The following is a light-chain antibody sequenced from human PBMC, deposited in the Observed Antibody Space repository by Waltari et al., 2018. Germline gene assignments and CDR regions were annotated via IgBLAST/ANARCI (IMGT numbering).Light chain of an antibody. CDR2: GAS. J-gene: IGKJ4*01. CDR1: QNIHVK. Sequence: EVLMTQSPATLSVSPGERVTLPCSASQNIHVKLSWYQQKPGQAPRLLIYGASPRATAIPARFRGSGSGTEFTLTISSLQSEDLAISYCHQYNKWPPLTFGGGTTVEIK. CDR3: HQYNKWPPLT. V-gene: IGKV3-15*01.